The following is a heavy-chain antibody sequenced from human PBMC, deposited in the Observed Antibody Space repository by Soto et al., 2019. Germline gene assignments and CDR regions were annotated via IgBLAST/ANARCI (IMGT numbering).Heavy chain of an antibody. Sequence: GGSLRLSCAASGFTFSSYGMHWVRQAPGKGLEWVAVISYDGSNKYYADSVKGRFTISRDNSKNTLYLQMNSLRAEDTAVYYCAKEQYRYGYCPAYWGQGALVTVS. CDR2: ISYDGSNK. V-gene: IGHV3-30*18. J-gene: IGHJ4*02. D-gene: IGHD5-18*01. CDR1: GFTFSSYG. CDR3: AKEQYRYGYCPAY.